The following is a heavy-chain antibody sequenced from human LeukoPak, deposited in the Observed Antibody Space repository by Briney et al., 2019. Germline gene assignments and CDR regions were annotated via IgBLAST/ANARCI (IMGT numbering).Heavy chain of an antibody. V-gene: IGHV3-23*01. CDR2: FSGSGAST. CDR1: GFTFSSYA. J-gene: IGHJ4*02. CDR3: AKAFYSSSWSPFDY. Sequence: GGSLRLSCAASGFTFSSYAMSWVRQAPRKGLEWVSVFSGSGASTYCADSVKGRFTISRDNSKNTLYLQMNSLRAEDTAVYYCAKAFYSSSWSPFDYWGQGTLVTVSS. D-gene: IGHD6-13*01.